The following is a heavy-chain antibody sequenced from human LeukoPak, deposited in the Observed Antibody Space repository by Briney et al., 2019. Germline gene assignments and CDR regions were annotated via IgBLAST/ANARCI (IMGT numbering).Heavy chain of an antibody. CDR2: VYYSGST. J-gene: IGHJ4*02. CDR3: AIGLPIPAAIYSYFDS. CDR1: GGSISRGGYY. Sequence: SETLSLTCPVSGGSISRGGYYWGWIRQHPGKGLEWIGYVYYSGSTYYSPSLKSRVTISVDKSKSQFSLKLSSVTAADTAVYYCAIGLPIPAAIYSYFDSWGQGTLVTVSS. D-gene: IGHD2-2*01. V-gene: IGHV4-31*03.